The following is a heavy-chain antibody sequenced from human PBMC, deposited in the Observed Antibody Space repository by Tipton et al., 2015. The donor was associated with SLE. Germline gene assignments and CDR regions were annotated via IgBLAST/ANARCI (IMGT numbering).Heavy chain of an antibody. J-gene: IGHJ4*02. V-gene: IGHV4-34*01. CDR2: INHSGST. D-gene: IGHD7-27*01. CDR3: ARCWGLPPFDY. Sequence: LRLSCAVYGGSFSGYYWSWIRQPPGKGLEWIGEINHSGSTNYNPSLKSRVTISVDTSKNQFSLKLSSVTAADTAVYYCARCWGLPPFDYWGQGTLVTVSS. CDR1: GGSFSGYY.